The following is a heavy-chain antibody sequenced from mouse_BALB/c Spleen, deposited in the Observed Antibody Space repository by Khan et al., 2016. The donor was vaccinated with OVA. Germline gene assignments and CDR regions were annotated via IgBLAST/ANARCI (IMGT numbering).Heavy chain of an antibody. D-gene: IGHD1-1*01. CDR1: GFNIKDTY. Sequence: EVQLQESGAELVKPGASVKLSCTASGFNIKDTYMHWVKQRPEQGLEWIGRIDPANGNTKHDPKFQGKATITADTSTNTANLQRSRLSSEDTVCYYWATYFFGSSRYFDYWGQGSTLTVSS. J-gene: IGHJ2*01. V-gene: IGHV14-3*02. CDR2: IDPANGNT. CDR3: ATYFFGSSRYFDY.